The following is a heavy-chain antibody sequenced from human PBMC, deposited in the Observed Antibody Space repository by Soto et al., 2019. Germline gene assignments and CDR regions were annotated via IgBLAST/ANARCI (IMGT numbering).Heavy chain of an antibody. J-gene: IGHJ6*03. CDR3: ARGDCVGGTCYSLAGSSYYYMDV. V-gene: IGHV3-74*02. CDR1: GFTFSNYW. D-gene: IGHD2-15*01. Sequence: EVQLVESGGGLVQPGGSLRLSCAASGFTFSNYWMYWVRQAPGKGLEWVSRINSDGSVSSYADSVKGRLTISRDNVKNTLYLQMDSLRAEDTALYYCARGDCVGGTCYSLAGSSYYYMDVWGKGTTVTVFS. CDR2: INSDGSVS.